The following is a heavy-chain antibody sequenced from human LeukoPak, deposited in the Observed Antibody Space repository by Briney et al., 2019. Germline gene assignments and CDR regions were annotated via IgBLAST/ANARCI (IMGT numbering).Heavy chain of an antibody. J-gene: IGHJ6*02. D-gene: IGHD3-16*01. CDR1: GCTFSTYA. V-gene: IGHV3-23*01. Sequence: PGGSLRLSCAASGCTFSTYAMTWVRQAPGQGLEWVSSIGSGNKTHYSQSVKGRFAISRDTSKSMLFLQLNSLRAEDTALYYCARDLRLYVAMDVWGQGPAVSVSS. CDR3: ARDLRLYVAMDV. CDR2: IGSGNKT.